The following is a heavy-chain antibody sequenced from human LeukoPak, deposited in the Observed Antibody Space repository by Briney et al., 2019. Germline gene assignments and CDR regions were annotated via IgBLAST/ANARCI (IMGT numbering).Heavy chain of an antibody. Sequence: GGSLRLSCAASGFTFYDYAMHWGRQAPGKGVEGVSLISWDGGSTYYADSVKGRFTISRDNSKNSLYLQMNSLRAEDTALYYCAKDRRAGSGWCFDYWGQGTLVTVSS. CDR2: ISWDGGST. J-gene: IGHJ4*02. V-gene: IGHV3-43D*03. D-gene: IGHD6-19*01. CDR1: GFTFYDYA. CDR3: AKDRRAGSGWCFDY.